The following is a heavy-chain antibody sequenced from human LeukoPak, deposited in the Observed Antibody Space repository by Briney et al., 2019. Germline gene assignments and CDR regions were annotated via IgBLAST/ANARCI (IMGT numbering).Heavy chain of an antibody. CDR2: IKQGGSQK. CDR1: GFTYSSYL. D-gene: IGHD3-10*01. Sequence: GGPLRLSCSPCGFTYSSYLMSGVPEAPGKGLEEVANIKQGGSQKYYVDSVTGRFTISRDNAKTSLYLQMNSLRAEDTAVYYCARDMTRRSSITYYYYYGMDVWGQGTTVTVSS. V-gene: IGHV3-7*01. J-gene: IGHJ6*02. CDR3: ARDMTRRSSITYYYYYGMDV.